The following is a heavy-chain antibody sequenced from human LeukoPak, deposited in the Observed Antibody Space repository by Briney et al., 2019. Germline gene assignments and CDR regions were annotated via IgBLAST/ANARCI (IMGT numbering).Heavy chain of an antibody. CDR1: GFTFSSYA. J-gene: IGHJ3*02. D-gene: IGHD3-3*01. Sequence: PGGSLRLSCAASGFTFSSYAMHWVRQAPGKGLEWVAVISYDGSNKYYADSVKGRFTISRDNSKNTLYLQMNSLRAEDTAVYYCAREPDFWSGYPNRVAFDIWGQGTMVTVSS. CDR2: ISYDGSNK. CDR3: AREPDFWSGYPNRVAFDI. V-gene: IGHV3-30-3*01.